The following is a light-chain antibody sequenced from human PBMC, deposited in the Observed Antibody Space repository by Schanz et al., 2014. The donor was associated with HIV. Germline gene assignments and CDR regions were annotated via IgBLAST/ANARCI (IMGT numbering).Light chain of an antibody. J-gene: IGLJ3*02. CDR2: DVT. V-gene: IGLV2-14*03. CDR3: NSYTTSSTLV. CDR1: SSDVGRYDY. Sequence: QSALTQPPSASGSPGQSVTISCTGTSSDVGRYDYVSWYQHHPGKAPKLIIYDVTSRPSGVSNRFSGSKSGNTASLTISGLQAEDEADYYCNSYTTSSTLVFGGGTKLTVL.